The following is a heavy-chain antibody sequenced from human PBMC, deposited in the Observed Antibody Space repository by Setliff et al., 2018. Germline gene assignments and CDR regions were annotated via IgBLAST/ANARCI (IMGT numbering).Heavy chain of an antibody. D-gene: IGHD3-3*02. CDR2: FFHTGNT. J-gene: IGHJ4*02. CDR1: GYSISSGYY. Sequence: KASETLSLTCTVSGYSISSGYYWGWIRQPTGKGLEWLGSFFHTGNTYYNPSLEGRVTISVDTSNNQFSLKLSSVTAADTAVYYCARHLWGRYMAESSDYFDYWGQGSLVTVS. V-gene: IGHV4-38-2*02. CDR3: ARHLWGRYMAESSDYFDY.